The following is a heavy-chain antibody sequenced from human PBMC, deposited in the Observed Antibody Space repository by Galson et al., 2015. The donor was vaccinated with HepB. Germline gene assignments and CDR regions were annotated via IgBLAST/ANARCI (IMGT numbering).Heavy chain of an antibody. J-gene: IGHJ4*02. V-gene: IGHV3-23*01. CDR2: ISGSGDTT. CDR1: GFVFRGYA. D-gene: IGHD2-21*02. CDR3: AKAPFHSAYRDFYFEN. Sequence: SLRLSCAASGFVFRGYAMTWVRQAPGKGLQWVSTISGSGDTTYYADAVKGRFTISRDNARNTPYVQMSSLSAEDTAMYYCAKAPFHSAYRDFYFENWGLGTLVTVSS.